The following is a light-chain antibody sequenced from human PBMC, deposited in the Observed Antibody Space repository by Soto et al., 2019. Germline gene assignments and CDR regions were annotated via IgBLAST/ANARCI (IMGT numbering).Light chain of an antibody. CDR3: QQYGGSPPIT. CDR2: GAS. J-gene: IGKJ5*01. CDR1: QSVSSRY. V-gene: IGKV3-20*01. Sequence: EIVLTQSPGTLSLSPGERATLSCRASQSVSSRYLIWYQQKPGQAPRLLIYGASSRATGIPDRFSGSGSGTDFTLTISRLEPEDFAVYSCQQYGGSPPITFGQGTRLEIK.